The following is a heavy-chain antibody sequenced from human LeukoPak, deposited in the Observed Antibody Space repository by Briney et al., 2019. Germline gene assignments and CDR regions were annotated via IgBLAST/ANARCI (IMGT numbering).Heavy chain of an antibody. V-gene: IGHV6-1*01. CDR1: GDSVSSNSAA. CDR3: ARGRIDGGSYYYYYYMDV. J-gene: IGHJ6*03. CDR2: TYYRSKWYN. D-gene: IGHD2-15*01. Sequence: SQTLSLTCAISGDSVSSNSAAWNWIRQSPSRGLEWLGRTYYRSKWYNDYAVSVKSRITINPDTSKNQFSLQLNSVTPEDTAVYYCARGRIDGGSYYYYYYMDVWGKGTTVTVSS.